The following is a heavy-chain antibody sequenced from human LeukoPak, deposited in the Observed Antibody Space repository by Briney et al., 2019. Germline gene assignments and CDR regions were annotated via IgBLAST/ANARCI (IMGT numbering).Heavy chain of an antibody. J-gene: IGHJ4*02. D-gene: IGHD4-17*01. CDR3: ARGGGVTTDYFDY. V-gene: IGHV1-2*04. Sequence: ASVKVSCKPSGGPFSSAALSWVRQAPGQGLEWMGWINPNSGGTNYAQKFQGWVTMTRDTSISTAYMELSRLRSDDTAVYYCARGGGVTTDYFDYWGQGTLVTVSS. CDR1: GGPFSSAA. CDR2: INPNSGGT.